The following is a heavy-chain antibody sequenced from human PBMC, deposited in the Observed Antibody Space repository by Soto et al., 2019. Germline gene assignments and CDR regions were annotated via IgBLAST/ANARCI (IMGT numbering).Heavy chain of an antibody. CDR1: GFTFSSYD. D-gene: IGHD3-16*02. CDR3: AKDKGSLDV. J-gene: IGHJ3*01. CDR2: ISGSGGYT. V-gene: IGHV3-23*01. Sequence: EVQLLESGGGLVQPGGSLRLSCAASGFTFSSYDMSWVRQAPGKGLEWVSDISGSGGYTYYADSVKGRFTISRDNSKNTLYLQMNSVRAEDTAVYYCAKDKGSLDVWGQGTMVTVSS.